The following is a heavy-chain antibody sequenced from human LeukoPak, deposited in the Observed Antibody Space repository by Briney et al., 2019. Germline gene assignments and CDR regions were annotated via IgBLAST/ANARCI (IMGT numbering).Heavy chain of an antibody. J-gene: IGHJ4*02. CDR2: ISYDGSNK. CDR3: AKVRDGYNERTIGY. D-gene: IGHD5-24*01. Sequence: GGSLRLSCAASGFTFSSYGMHWVRQAPGKGLEWVAVISYDGSNKYYADSVKGRFTISRDNSKNTLYLQMNSLRAEDTAVYYCAKVRDGYNERTIGYWGQGPLVTVPS. V-gene: IGHV3-30*18. CDR1: GFTFSSYG.